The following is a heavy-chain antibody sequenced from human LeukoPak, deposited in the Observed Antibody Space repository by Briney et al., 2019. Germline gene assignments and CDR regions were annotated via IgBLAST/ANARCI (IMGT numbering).Heavy chain of an antibody. CDR3: TGDWNFERSVY. CDR2: IYTSGST. V-gene: IGHV4-61*02. CDR1: GGSISSGSYY. Sequence: SETLSLTCTVSGGSISSGSYYWSWIRQPAGKGLEWIGRIYTSGSTNYNPSLKSRVTISVDTSKNQFSLKLSSVTAADTAVYYCTGDWNFERSVYWGQGTLVTVSS. J-gene: IGHJ4*02. D-gene: IGHD1-7*01.